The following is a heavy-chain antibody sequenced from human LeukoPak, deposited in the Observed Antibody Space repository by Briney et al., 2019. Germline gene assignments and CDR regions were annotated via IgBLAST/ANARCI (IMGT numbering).Heavy chain of an antibody. D-gene: IGHD1-26*01. CDR1: GFTFSSYS. Sequence: GGSLRLSCAASGFTFSSYSMNWVRQAPGKGLEWVSYISSSSSTIYYADSVKGRFTISRDNAKNSLYLQMNSLRAEDTAVYYCARDRLLVGATLGSAFDIWGQGTMVTVSS. CDR3: ARDRLLVGATLGSAFDI. CDR2: ISSSSSTI. J-gene: IGHJ3*02. V-gene: IGHV3-48*01.